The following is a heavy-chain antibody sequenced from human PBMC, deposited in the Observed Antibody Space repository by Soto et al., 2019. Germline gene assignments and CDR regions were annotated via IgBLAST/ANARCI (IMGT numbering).Heavy chain of an antibody. CDR2: IYHTVTT. CDR1: GGSISSIDYF. Sequence: SETLSLTCSVSGGSISSIDYFWIWIRQPPGKGLEWIGFIYHTVTTYYNPSLRSRVTISIDTSKSQFSMKLNSVTAADTAVYYCARVMAAMQNWLDPWGQGTLVTVSS. D-gene: IGHD2-2*01. V-gene: IGHV4-30-4*01. CDR3: ARVMAAMQNWLDP. J-gene: IGHJ5*02.